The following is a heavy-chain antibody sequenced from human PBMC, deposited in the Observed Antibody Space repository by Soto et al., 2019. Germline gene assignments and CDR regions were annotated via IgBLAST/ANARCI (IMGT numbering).Heavy chain of an antibody. CDR1: GYTFTSYG. CDR2: ISAYNGNT. J-gene: IGHJ6*01. Sequence: GSVKVSCKASGYTFTSYGISWVRQAPGQGLEWMGWISAYNGNTNYAQKLQGRVTMTTDTSTSTAYMELRSLRSDDTAGYYCARELIAEYSCSSYNRVYHRYGMEFPGQGTT. D-gene: IGHD6-6*01. V-gene: IGHV1-18*01. CDR3: ARELIAEYSCSSYNRVYHRYGMEF.